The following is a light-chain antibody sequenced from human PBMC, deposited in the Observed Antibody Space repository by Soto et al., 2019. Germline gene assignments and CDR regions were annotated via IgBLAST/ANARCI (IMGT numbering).Light chain of an antibody. CDR1: QSLLHSNGYNY. CDR2: LGS. CDR3: MQPLQSWT. V-gene: IGKV2-28*01. Sequence: DIVMTQSPLSLPVTPGEPASISCRSSQSLLHSNGYNYLDWYLQKPGQSPQLLISLGSNRASGVPDRVSGSGSGTDVTLKISRVEAEDVGVDYCMQPLQSWTVGQGTKVEIK. J-gene: IGKJ1*01.